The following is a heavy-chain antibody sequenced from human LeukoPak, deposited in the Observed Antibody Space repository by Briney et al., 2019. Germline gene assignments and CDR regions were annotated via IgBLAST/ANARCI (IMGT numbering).Heavy chain of an antibody. V-gene: IGHV3-7*03. Sequence: GGSLRLSCAASGFTFSSYGMHWVRQAPGKGLEWVANIKQDGSEKNCVDSVRGRFTISRDNAKNSLYLQMNSLRAEDTAVYYCGRRRGMGSLDYWGQGTLVTVSS. CDR3: GRRRGMGSLDY. J-gene: IGHJ4*02. CDR2: IKQDGSEK. CDR1: GFTFSSYG. D-gene: IGHD2-8*01.